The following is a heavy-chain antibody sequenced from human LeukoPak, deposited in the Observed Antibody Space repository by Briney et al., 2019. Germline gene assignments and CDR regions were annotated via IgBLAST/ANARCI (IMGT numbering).Heavy chain of an antibody. CDR3: AREAVMPVAPVKIGTSDRPLYEYYGLDV. Sequence: TGGSLRLSCAASGFTFSSYWMHWVRQAPGKGLVWVSRINTDGSSTSYADSVKGRFTISRDNSKNTLYLQMNSLRADDTAVYYCAREAVMPVAPVKIGTSDRPLYEYYGLDVWGQGTTVTVS. J-gene: IGHJ6*02. V-gene: IGHV3-74*01. CDR2: INTDGSST. CDR1: GFTFSSYW. D-gene: IGHD1/OR15-1a*01.